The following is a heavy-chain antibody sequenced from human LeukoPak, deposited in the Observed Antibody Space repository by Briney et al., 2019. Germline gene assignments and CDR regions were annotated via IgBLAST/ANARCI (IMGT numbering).Heavy chain of an antibody. V-gene: IGHV3-11*01. CDR1: GFKFSDYY. CDR3: SRDPRPLDY. D-gene: IGHD6-25*01. CDR2: ISGRGHDI. J-gene: IGHJ4*02. Sequence: GGSLRLSCAGAGFKFSDYYMTWMRQAPGKGPEWVSYISGRGHDINYADSVRGRFTVSRDNAKNLLYLQMNSLRVEDTAVYYCSRDPRPLDYWGQGTLVTVSS.